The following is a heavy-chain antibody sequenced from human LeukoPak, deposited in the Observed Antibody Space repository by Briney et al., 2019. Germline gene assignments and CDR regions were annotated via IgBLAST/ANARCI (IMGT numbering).Heavy chain of an antibody. CDR3: SRGLDSRKLGY. D-gene: IGHD3-22*01. CDR1: GASFNSDDQY. Sequence: SETLSLTCTVSGASFNSDDQYWNWIRQSPGKGLEWIGSIHPSGMLYNNPSLESRVTMSRDTSKNQFSLNLNSVTSADTAVYFCSRGLDSRKLGYWGRGILVTVSS. J-gene: IGHJ4*02. CDR2: IHPSGML. V-gene: IGHV4-31*03.